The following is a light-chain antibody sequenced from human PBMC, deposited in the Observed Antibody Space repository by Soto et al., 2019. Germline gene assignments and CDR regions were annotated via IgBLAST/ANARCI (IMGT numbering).Light chain of an antibody. V-gene: IGLV2-8*01. CDR2: EVT. J-gene: IGLJ3*02. CDR1: SSDVGGYNY. Sequence: QSALTQPPSASGSPGQSVTISCTGTSSDVGGYNYVSWYQQYPGRAPKLMIYEVTKRPSGVPDRFSGSKSGNTASLTVSGLQAEDDYDYYCSSYAASNNFYFVFGGGSKVTVL. CDR3: SSYAASNNFYFV.